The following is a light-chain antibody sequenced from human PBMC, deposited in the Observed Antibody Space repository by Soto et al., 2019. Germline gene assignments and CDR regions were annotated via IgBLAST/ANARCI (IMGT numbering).Light chain of an antibody. CDR2: EGS. J-gene: IGLJ1*01. CDR1: SSDVGSYNL. CDR3: CSYAGSSTPRV. V-gene: IGLV2-23*01. Sequence: QSALTQPASVSGSPGQSITISCTGTSSDVGSYNLVSWYQQHPGKAPKLMIYEGSKRPSGVSNRFSGSKSGNTASLTISGLQAEDEADYYCCSYAGSSTPRVFGTATKLTVL.